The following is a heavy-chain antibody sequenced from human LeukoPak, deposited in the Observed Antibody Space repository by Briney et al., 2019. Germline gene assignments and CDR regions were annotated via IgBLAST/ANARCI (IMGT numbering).Heavy chain of an antibody. J-gene: IGHJ3*02. CDR1: GDSVSSNSAA. CDR3: ARGKGDYYYDSSGSSAFDI. Sequence: SQTLSLTCAISGDSVSSNSAAWNWVRQSPSRGLEWLGRTYYRSKWYNDYAVSVESRITINPDTSKNQLSLQLNSVTPEDTAVYYCARGKGDYYYDSSGSSAFDIWGQGTMVTVSS. V-gene: IGHV6-1*01. D-gene: IGHD3-22*01. CDR2: TYYRSKWYN.